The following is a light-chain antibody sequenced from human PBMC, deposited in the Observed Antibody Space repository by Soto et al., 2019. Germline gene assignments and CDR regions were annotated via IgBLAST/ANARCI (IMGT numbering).Light chain of an antibody. CDR2: ETS. Sequence: DTQMTQSPSSLSASVGDRVTITCRASQNVRSYVNWYQQKPRKAPNVLIYETSTLQDGVPSRFSGDGYGTDFTLSISSLHPEDFATYYCQQTFSLPRTFGQGTKVDIK. J-gene: IGKJ2*02. CDR3: QQTFSLPRT. CDR1: QNVRSY. V-gene: IGKV1-39*01.